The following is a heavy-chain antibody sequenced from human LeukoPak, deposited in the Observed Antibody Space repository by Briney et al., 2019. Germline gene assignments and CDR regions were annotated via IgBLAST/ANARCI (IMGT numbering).Heavy chain of an antibody. CDR2: IRSKAYGGTT. CDR1: GFTFGDYA. V-gene: IGHV3-49*04. CDR3: TRDALPKSGYYPLWGDY. D-gene: IGHD3-3*01. J-gene: IGHJ4*02. Sequence: PGGSLRLSCTASGFTFGDYAMSWVRQAPGKGLEWVGFIRSKAYGGTTEYAASVKGRFTISRDDSKSIAYLQMNSLKTEDTAVYYCTRDALPKSGYYPLWGDYWGQGTLVTVSS.